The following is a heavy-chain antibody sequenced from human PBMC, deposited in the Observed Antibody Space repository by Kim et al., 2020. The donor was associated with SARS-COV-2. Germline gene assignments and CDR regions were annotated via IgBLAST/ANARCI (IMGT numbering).Heavy chain of an antibody. D-gene: IGHD6-6*01. CDR3: SRVGAGGSSSYWYFDL. Sequence: DSVKGRFTVSRDNAKNSLYLQMNSLRAEDTAAYYCSRVGAGGSSSYWYFDLWGRGTLVTVSS. V-gene: IGHV3-48*03. J-gene: IGHJ2*01.